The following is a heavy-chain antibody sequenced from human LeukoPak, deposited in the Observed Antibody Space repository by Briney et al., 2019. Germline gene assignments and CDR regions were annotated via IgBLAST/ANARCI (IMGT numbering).Heavy chain of an antibody. D-gene: IGHD3-22*01. Sequence: ASVKVSCKASGYTFTSYYMHWLRQAPGQGLEWMGIINPSGGSTSYAQKFQGRVTMTRDTSTSTVYMELSSLRSEDTAVYYCARDLLPNYDSSGNYSPFDYWGQGTLVTVSS. V-gene: IGHV1-46*01. J-gene: IGHJ4*02. CDR3: ARDLLPNYDSSGNYSPFDY. CDR2: INPSGGST. CDR1: GYTFTSYY.